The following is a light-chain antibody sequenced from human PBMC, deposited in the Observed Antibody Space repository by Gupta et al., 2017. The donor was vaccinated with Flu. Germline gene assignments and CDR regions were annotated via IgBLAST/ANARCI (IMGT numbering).Light chain of an antibody. CDR3: QQSDTAPYT. Sequence: DIQMTQSPSSLSAPIGDRVTITCRASQSMSHFLNWYQQKPGTAPKLLIYDASSLQSGIPSRFSGSGSETDFTLTISSLQAEDLATYYCQQSDTAPYTFGQGTKVEIK. CDR1: QSMSHF. V-gene: IGKV1-39*01. CDR2: DAS. J-gene: IGKJ2*01.